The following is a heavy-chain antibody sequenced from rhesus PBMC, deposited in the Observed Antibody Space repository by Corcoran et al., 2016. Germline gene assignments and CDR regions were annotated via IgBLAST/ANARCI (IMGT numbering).Heavy chain of an antibody. CDR3: ASPVRYRFDV. CDR2: INGYSGST. V-gene: IGHV4-80*01. D-gene: IGHD3-9*01. J-gene: IGHJ5-1*01. Sequence: QVQLQESGPGLVKPSEPLSLTCAVSGGSFRSYWWNCLREPPGRGLVWIGEINGYSGSTNYNPSLRSRVTISKDVSKNQFSLKLTSVTAADTAVYYCASPVRYRFDVWGPGVLVSVSS. CDR1: GGSFRSYW.